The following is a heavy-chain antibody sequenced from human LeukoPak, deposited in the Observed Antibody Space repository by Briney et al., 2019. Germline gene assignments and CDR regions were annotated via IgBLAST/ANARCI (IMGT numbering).Heavy chain of an antibody. CDR3: ARGGVVFTSYFDY. CDR2: IYSGGST. V-gene: IGHV3-53*01. D-gene: IGHD3-22*01. J-gene: IGHJ4*02. CDR1: GFTVSSNY. Sequence: PGGSLRLSCAVSGFTVSSNYMSWVRQAPGKGLEWVSVIYSGGSTYYADSVKGRFTISRDNSKNTLYLQMNSLRAEDTAVYYCARGGVVFTSYFDYWAQGTLVTVSS.